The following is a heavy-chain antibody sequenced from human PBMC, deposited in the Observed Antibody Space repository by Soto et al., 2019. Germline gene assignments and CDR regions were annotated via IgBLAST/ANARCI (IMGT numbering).Heavy chain of an antibody. CDR1: GDSILSGGYY. Sequence: VQLQESGPGLVKPSETLSLKCSVSGDSILSGGYYWTWIRQHPVKGLEWIGYIYSIGTTFYNPCLKRRVAISVDVSKILFSLTLTSETAADTAVYYCARRQNSAPAVHWFFDLVGRGTLFTVSS. CDR3: ARRQNSAPAVHWFFDL. CDR2: IYSIGTT. J-gene: IGHJ2*01. D-gene: IGHD4-4*01. V-gene: IGHV4-31*03.